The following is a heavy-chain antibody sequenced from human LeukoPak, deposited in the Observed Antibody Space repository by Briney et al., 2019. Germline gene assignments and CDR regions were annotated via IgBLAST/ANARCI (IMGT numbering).Heavy chain of an antibody. CDR2: IYSGGST. Sequence: GGSLRLSCAASGFTVSSNYMSWVRQAPGKGLEWVSVIYSGGSTYYADSVKGRFTISRDNSKNTLYLQMNSLRAEDTAVYYCARGAPYSGYEALDYWGQGTLVTVSS. J-gene: IGHJ4*02. V-gene: IGHV3-66*01. CDR1: GFTVSSNY. D-gene: IGHD5-12*01. CDR3: ARGAPYSGYEALDY.